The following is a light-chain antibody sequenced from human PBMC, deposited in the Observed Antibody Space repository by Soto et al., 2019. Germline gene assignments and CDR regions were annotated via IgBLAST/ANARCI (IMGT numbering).Light chain of an antibody. Sequence: EIVLTQSPGTVSLSPGERATLSCRASQTVIDNYLAWYQHKPGQAPRLLIHGASWRATAIPDRFSGSGSGTDFTLSITRLEPEDFAVYYCQQYGTSPTFGQRTKVDI. CDR1: QTVIDNY. CDR2: GAS. V-gene: IGKV3-20*01. CDR3: QQYGTSPT. J-gene: IGKJ1*01.